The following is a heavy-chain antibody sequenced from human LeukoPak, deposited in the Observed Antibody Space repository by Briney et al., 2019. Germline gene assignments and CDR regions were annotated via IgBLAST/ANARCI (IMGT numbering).Heavy chain of an antibody. J-gene: IGHJ4*02. CDR3: ARADSGYVNFDY. CDR1: GGSISSGGYY. D-gene: IGHD5-12*01. Sequence: SETLSLTCTVSGGSISSGGYYWSWIRQHPGKGLEWIGYIYYSGSTYYNPSLKSRVTISVDTSKNQFSLNLSSVTAADTAVYYCARADSGYVNFDYWGQGTLVTVSS. CDR2: IYYSGST. V-gene: IGHV4-31*03.